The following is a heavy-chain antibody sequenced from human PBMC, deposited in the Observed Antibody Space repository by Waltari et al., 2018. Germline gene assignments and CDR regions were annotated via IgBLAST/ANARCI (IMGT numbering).Heavy chain of an antibody. CDR1: GDSVSSGPYF. CDR3: ARDRSGTINSFDP. J-gene: IGHJ5*02. CDR2: MFYSGTT. D-gene: IGHD1-26*01. V-gene: IGHV4-39*07. Sequence: QLQLQESGPRLVKPAETLSLTCTVSGDSVSSGPYFWAWIRQPPGKGLEWLGSMFYSGTTYPNSYLKSRGTISVDTSKNQVSLQLKSVTAADTAVYFCARDRSGTINSFDPWGRGTLVTVSS.